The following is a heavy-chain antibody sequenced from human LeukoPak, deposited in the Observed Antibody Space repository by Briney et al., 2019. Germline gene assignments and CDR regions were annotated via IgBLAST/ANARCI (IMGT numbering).Heavy chain of an antibody. CDR1: GGSVTSGSAN. V-gene: IGHV4-61*01. CDR2: ISYRGST. Sequence: PSETLSVTCSVSGGSVTSGSANSSWIRQPPGKELEWIGYISYRGSTNYNPSLKSRVTISVAMSKNQFSLNLSSVTAADTAVYYCGGWYYVGDYWGEGTLVTVSS. J-gene: IGHJ4*02. D-gene: IGHD3-10*02. CDR3: GGWYYVGDY.